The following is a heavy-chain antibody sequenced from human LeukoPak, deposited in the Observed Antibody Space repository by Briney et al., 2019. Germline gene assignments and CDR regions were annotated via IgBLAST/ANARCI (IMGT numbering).Heavy chain of an antibody. J-gene: IGHJ5*02. D-gene: IGHD5-24*01. Sequence: GASVKVSCKASGGTFSSYAISWVRQAPGQGLEWMGGIIPIFGTANYAQKFQGRVTITADESTSTAYMELSSLRSEDTAVYYCARDPGAVSEERWLQLGFDPWGQGTLVTVSS. V-gene: IGHV1-69*13. CDR3: ARDPGAVSEERWLQLGFDP. CDR1: GGTFSSYA. CDR2: IIPIFGTA.